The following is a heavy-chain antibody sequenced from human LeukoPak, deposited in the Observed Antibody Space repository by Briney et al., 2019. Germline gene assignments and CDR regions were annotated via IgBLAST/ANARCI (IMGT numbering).Heavy chain of an antibody. V-gene: IGHV1-2*02. CDR1: GYTFTGYY. CDR2: INPNSGGT. D-gene: IGHD5-18*01. Sequence: ASVKVSCKASGYTFTGYYIHWVRQAPGQGLEWMGWINPNSGGTNYAQKFQGRVTMTRDTSISTAYMELSRLRSDDTAVYYCARDSFGYSYGLNWFDPWGQGTLVTVSS. J-gene: IGHJ5*02. CDR3: ARDSFGYSYGLNWFDP.